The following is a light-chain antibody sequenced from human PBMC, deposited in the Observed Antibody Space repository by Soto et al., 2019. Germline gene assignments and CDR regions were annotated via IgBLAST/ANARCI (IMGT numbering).Light chain of an antibody. V-gene: IGKV1-33*01. CDR2: DAS. J-gene: IGKJ4*01. Sequence: DIQMTQSPSSLSASVGDRVTITCQASQDISNYLNWYQQKPGKAPKLLIYDASNLETGVPSRFSGSGSGTDFTLTISSLQPEDFATYFCKQSSAFPLTFGGGTKVDI. CDR3: KQSSAFPLT. CDR1: QDISNY.